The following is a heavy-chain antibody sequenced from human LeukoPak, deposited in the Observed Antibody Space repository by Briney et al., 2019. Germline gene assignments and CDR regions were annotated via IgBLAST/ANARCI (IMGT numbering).Heavy chain of an antibody. CDR2: IVGGAGGT. D-gene: IGHD4-17*01. Sequence: GGSLRLSCAASGFTFSSYAMSWVRQAPGKGLEWVSGIVGGAGGTYYADSVKGRFTISRDNSKNTLYLQMNSLRAEDTALYYCARKGVTSYTHYYYYYYYMDVWGKGTTVTVSS. J-gene: IGHJ6*03. CDR1: GFTFSSYA. CDR3: ARKGVTSYTHYYYYYYYMDV. V-gene: IGHV3-23*01.